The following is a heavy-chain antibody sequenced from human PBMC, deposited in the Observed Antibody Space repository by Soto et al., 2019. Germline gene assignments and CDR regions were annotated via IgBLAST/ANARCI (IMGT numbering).Heavy chain of an antibody. CDR1: GYTFTRYA. J-gene: IGHJ4*02. D-gene: IGHD3-10*01. CDR3: ERNWNLYDPGRYFPLDY. V-gene: IGHV1-3*01. Sequence: APVKVSCKASGYTFTRYALHWVRQAPGQGLEWMGWINPGTGNTKYSQNFQGRVTITRDTSASTVYMELISLRSEDTAVYYCERNWNLYDPGRYFPLDYWGQAIVVTGS. CDR2: INPGTGNT.